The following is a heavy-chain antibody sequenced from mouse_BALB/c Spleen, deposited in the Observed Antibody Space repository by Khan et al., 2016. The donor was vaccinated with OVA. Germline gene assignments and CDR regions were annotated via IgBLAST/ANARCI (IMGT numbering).Heavy chain of an antibody. Sequence: EVELVESGGDLVRPGGSLKLSCAASGFTFSAYGMSWVRQSPDKRLEWVATINSDGYYTYYPHSLEGRFTISRDNAKNTLYLQMRSLESEDTAMYYCASHLTGSFAYWGQGTLVTVSA. D-gene: IGHD4-1*01. CDR3: ASHLTGSFAY. V-gene: IGHV5-6*01. J-gene: IGHJ3*01. CDR1: GFTFSAYG. CDR2: INSDGYYT.